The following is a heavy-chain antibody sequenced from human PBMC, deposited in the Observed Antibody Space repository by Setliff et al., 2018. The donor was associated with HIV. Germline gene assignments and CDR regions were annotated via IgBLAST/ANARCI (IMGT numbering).Heavy chain of an antibody. V-gene: IGHV3-7*03. Sequence: GGSLRLSCAASGFTFSSHWMSWVRQAPGKGLEWVANIKQDESEEWYADSLKGRFTISRDTAKNTLYLQVSSLRAEDTAVYYCASLLPVDYWGQGTLVTVSS. CDR1: GFTFSSHW. CDR2: IKQDESEE. J-gene: IGHJ4*02. CDR3: ASLLPVDY. D-gene: IGHD2-15*01.